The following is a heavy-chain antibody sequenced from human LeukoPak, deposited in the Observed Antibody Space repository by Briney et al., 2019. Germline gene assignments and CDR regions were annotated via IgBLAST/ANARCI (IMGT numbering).Heavy chain of an antibody. CDR3: AKDHHSSIPEGYYGMDV. D-gene: IGHD6-13*01. Sequence: GGSLRLSCAASGFTFSSYAMSWVRQAPGKGLEWVSAISGSAGSTYYADSVKGRFTISRDNSKNTLYLQMSSLRAEDTAVYYCAKDHHSSIPEGYYGMDVWGQGTTVTVSS. CDR2: ISGSAGST. CDR1: GFTFSSYA. V-gene: IGHV3-23*01. J-gene: IGHJ6*02.